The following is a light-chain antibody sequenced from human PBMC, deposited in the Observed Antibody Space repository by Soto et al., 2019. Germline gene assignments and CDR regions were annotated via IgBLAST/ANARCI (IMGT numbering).Light chain of an antibody. CDR1: QSVASN. CDR3: QQYHNWPPQYT. V-gene: IGKV3-15*01. Sequence: EIVMTQSPASLSVSPGDGATLSCRASQSVASNVAWCQQKPGQGPRLLIHGASTRAVGVPARFSGSGSGTDFTLTLSSLQSEDFAVYYCQQYHNWPPQYTFGQGTKLQIK. J-gene: IGKJ2*01. CDR2: GAS.